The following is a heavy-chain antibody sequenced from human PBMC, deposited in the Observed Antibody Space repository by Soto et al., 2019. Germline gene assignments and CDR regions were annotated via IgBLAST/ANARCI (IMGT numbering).Heavy chain of an antibody. CDR1: GFTFSSDW. J-gene: IGHJ4*02. CDR2: IDSGGRTT. D-gene: IGHD3-10*01. V-gene: IGHV3-74*01. CDR3: ARWFTYGNFDYFYY. Sequence: GGSLRLSCAASGFTFSSDWMHWFRQAPGKGLVWVSRIDSGGRTTTYADSVKGRFTISRDNAKNTLYLQMNGLRAEDTALYYCARWFTYGNFDYFYYWGQGTQVTVSS.